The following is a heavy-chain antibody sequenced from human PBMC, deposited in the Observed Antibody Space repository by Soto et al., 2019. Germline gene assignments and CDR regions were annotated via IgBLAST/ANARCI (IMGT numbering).Heavy chain of an antibody. CDR3: ARDGTTVTDNNTKQYYYYYYGMDV. J-gene: IGHJ6*02. Sequence: SETLSLTCAVSGYSITSGYYWGWIRQPPGKGLEWIGSIYHSGSTYYNPSLKSRVTISVDTSKDQFSLKLSYVTAADTAVYYCARDGTTVTDNNTKQYYYYYYGMDVWGQRTTVTVS. CDR1: GYSITSGYY. CDR2: IYHSGST. V-gene: IGHV4-38-2*02. D-gene: IGHD4-17*01.